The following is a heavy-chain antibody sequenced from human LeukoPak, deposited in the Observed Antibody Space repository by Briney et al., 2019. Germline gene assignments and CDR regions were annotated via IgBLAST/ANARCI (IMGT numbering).Heavy chain of an antibody. V-gene: IGHV1-69*05. CDR1: GGSFSSEA. J-gene: IGHJ4*02. CDR2: IIPIFGTA. Sequence: SVKVSCKAFGGSFSSEAISWVRQARGQGLEWMGGIIPIFGTANYAQKFQGRVTITTDESTSTAYMEVSSLRSEDTAVYYCGRKAGDCGAGTCYSIDYWGQGTLVTVSS. D-gene: IGHD2-15*01. CDR3: GRKAGDCGAGTCYSIDY.